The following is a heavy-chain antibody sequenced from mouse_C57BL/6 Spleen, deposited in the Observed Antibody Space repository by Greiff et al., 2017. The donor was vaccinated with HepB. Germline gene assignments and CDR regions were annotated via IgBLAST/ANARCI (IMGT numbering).Heavy chain of an antibody. J-gene: IGHJ2*01. CDR1: GYTFTSYG. Sequence: VQLKQSGAELARPGASVKLSCKASGYTFTSYGISWVKQRTGQGLEWIGEIYPRSGNTYYNEKFKGKATLTADKSSSTAYMELRSLTSEDSAVYFCARYDYDPYYFDYWGQGTTLTVSS. CDR3: ARYDYDPYYFDY. D-gene: IGHD2-4*01. CDR2: IYPRSGNT. V-gene: IGHV1-81*01.